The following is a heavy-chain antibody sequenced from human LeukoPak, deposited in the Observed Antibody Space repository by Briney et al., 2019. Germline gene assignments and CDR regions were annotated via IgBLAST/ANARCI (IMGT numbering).Heavy chain of an antibody. J-gene: IGHJ4*02. CDR3: ARGGSSWYADY. Sequence: PSETLSLTCTVSGGSISSSSYYWGWIRQPPGKGLEWIGSIYYSGSTYYNPSLKSRVTISVDTSKNQFSLKVSSVTAADTAVYYCARGGSSWYADYWGQGTLVTVSS. CDR1: GGSISSSSYY. V-gene: IGHV4-39*07. CDR2: IYYSGST. D-gene: IGHD6-13*01.